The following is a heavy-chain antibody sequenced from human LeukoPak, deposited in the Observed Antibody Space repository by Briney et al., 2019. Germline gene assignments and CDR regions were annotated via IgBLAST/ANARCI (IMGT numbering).Heavy chain of an antibody. CDR1: GFTFSNYA. Sequence: PGRSLSLSCAASGFTFSNYAMSWVRQAPGKGLEWVSAISGSGGTTFYADSVKGRFTISRDNSKNTLYLQVNSLRAADTAIYYCAKVQEMDTILPPFHYWGQGTLVTVFS. V-gene: IGHV3-23*01. J-gene: IGHJ4*02. D-gene: IGHD5-24*01. CDR3: AKVQEMDTILPPFHY. CDR2: ISGSGGTT.